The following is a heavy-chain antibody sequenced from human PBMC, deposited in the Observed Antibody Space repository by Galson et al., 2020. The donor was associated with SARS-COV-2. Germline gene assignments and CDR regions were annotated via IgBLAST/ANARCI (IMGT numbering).Heavy chain of an antibody. CDR3: ARDVDCTSTSCYADYYFYYMDV. CDR2: IYYGGST. CDR1: GGSIRSGDYY. Sequence: SETLSLTCSVSGGSIRSGDYYWSWIRQSPGKGLEWIGYIYYGGSTYYNPSLRSRVTILMDTSKNHFSLNLRSVTAADTAVYYCARDVDCTSTSCYADYYFYYMDVWGKGTTVTVSS. D-gene: IGHD2-2*01. J-gene: IGHJ6*03. V-gene: IGHV4-30-4*08.